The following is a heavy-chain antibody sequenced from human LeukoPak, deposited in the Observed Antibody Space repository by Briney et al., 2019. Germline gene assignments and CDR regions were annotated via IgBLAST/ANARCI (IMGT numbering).Heavy chain of an antibody. CDR1: GYTFTSYY. D-gene: IGHD3-3*01. V-gene: IGHV1-46*01. J-gene: IGHJ3*02. Sequence: GASVKVSCKASGYTFTSYYMHWVRQAPGQGLEWMGIINPSGGSTTYTQKFQGRVTMTRDTSTSTVYMELSSLRSDDTAVYYCARDSPVGSGYSPDAFDIWGQGTMVTVSS. CDR2: INPSGGST. CDR3: ARDSPVGSGYSPDAFDI.